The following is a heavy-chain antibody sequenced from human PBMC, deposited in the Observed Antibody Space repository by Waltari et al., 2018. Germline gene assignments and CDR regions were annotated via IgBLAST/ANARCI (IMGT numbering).Heavy chain of an antibody. J-gene: IGHJ4*02. CDR3: ARDNLGTRIGFDY. V-gene: IGHV4-34*01. D-gene: IGHD7-27*01. CDR1: GGSFSGYY. CDR2: INHSGST. Sequence: QVQLQQWGAGLLKPSETLSLTCAVYGGSFSGYYWSWIRQPPGKGLEWIGEINHSGSTNYNPSLKSRVTISVDTSKNQFSLKLSSVTAADTAVYYCARDNLGTRIGFDYWGQGTLVTVSS.